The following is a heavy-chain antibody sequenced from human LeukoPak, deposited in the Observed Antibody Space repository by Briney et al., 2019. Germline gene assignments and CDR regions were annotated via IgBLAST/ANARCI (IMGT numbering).Heavy chain of an antibody. CDR1: GFTFGDYG. J-gene: IGHJ3*02. V-gene: IGHV3-20*04. CDR2: INWNTYST. Sequence: RGSLRLSCAGSGFTFGDYGMSWVRQGPGKGLEWGSGINWNTYSTGYGDSVKARFTISRDNAKNSLYLQMNSLRAEDTALYYCARAYSGDYAGAFDIWGQGTMVTVSS. D-gene: IGHD1-26*01. CDR3: ARAYSGDYAGAFDI.